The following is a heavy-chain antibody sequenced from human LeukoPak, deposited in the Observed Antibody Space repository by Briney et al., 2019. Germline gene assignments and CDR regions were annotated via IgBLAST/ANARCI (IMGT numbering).Heavy chain of an antibody. Sequence: SETLSLTCTVSGGSISSSSYYWGWIRQPPGKGLEWIGSIYYSGSTYYNPSLKSRVTISVDTSKNQFSLKLSSVTAADTAVYYCARLIGYCSSTSCYTGDYYFDYWGQGTLVTVSS. J-gene: IGHJ4*02. CDR1: GGSISSSSYY. CDR2: IYYSGST. D-gene: IGHD2-2*02. CDR3: ARLIGYCSSTSCYTGDYYFDY. V-gene: IGHV4-39*01.